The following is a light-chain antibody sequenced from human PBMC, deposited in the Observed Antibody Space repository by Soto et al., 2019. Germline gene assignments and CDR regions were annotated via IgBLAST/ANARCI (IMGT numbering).Light chain of an antibody. CDR3: QQYGSSQIT. J-gene: IGKJ5*01. V-gene: IGKV3-20*01. Sequence: EIVLTQPPGTLSLSPGDRATLSCRASQSVSSSYLAWYQQKPGQAPRLLIYGASSRATGIPDRFSGSGSGTDFTLTISRLEPEDFAVCYCQQYGSSQITFGQGTRLEIK. CDR1: QSVSSSY. CDR2: GAS.